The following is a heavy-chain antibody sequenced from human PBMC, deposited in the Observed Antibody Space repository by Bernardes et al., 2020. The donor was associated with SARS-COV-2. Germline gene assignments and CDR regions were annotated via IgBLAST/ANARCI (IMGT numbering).Heavy chain of an antibody. Sequence: GGSLRLSCAASGFTFSTYAMHWVRQAPGKGLEWVAVMSYDGSNKHHADSVKGRFTISRDNSKNTLYLQMNSLRVEDTAVYYCVREVSNSYGMDVWGQGTTVTVSS. CDR3: VREVSNSYGMDV. CDR1: GFTFSTYA. D-gene: IGHD3-3*02. CDR2: MSYDGSNK. V-gene: IGHV3-30-3*01. J-gene: IGHJ6*02.